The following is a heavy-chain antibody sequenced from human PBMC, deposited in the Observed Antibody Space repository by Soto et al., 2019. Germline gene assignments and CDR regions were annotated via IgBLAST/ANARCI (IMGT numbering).Heavy chain of an antibody. CDR1: GFTFNTHW. V-gene: IGHV3-15*05. D-gene: IGHD3-22*01. CDR2: INSDGSIT. CDR3: TTDSYTSVIVVRFDY. Sequence: PGGSLRLSCAASGFTFNTHWMHWVRQAPGKGLVWVSRINSDGSITDFAAPVRGRFAISRDDSRNLVYMQMNSLNTEDTAVYYCTTDSYTSVIVVRFDYWGHGTLVTVSS. J-gene: IGHJ4*01.